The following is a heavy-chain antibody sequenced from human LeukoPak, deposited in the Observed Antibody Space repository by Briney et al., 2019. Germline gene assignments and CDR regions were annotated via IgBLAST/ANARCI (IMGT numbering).Heavy chain of an antibody. CDR2: VYSGGNT. Sequence: TGGSLRLSCTASGFTVSSDYMSWPRQAPGKGLEWVSVVYSGGNTYYADSVKGRFTISRDNSKNTLYLQMNSLRAEDTAVYYCAREPLGGGFDYWGQGTLVTVSS. D-gene: IGHD3-16*01. J-gene: IGHJ4*02. V-gene: IGHV3-66*01. CDR1: GFTVSSDY. CDR3: AREPLGGGFDY.